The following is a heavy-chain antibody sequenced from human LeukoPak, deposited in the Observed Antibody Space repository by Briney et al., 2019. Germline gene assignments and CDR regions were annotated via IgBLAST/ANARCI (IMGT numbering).Heavy chain of an antibody. CDR1: GFTFSSYA. J-gene: IGHJ6*02. D-gene: IGHD5-18*01. Sequence: GGSLRLSCAASGFTFSSYAMHWVRQAPGKGLEWVAVISYDGSNKYYADSVKGRFTISRDNSKNTLYLQMNSLRAEDTAVYYCARLDTAMAVGVWGQGTTVTVSS. CDR2: ISYDGSNK. CDR3: ARLDTAMAVGV. V-gene: IGHV3-30-3*01.